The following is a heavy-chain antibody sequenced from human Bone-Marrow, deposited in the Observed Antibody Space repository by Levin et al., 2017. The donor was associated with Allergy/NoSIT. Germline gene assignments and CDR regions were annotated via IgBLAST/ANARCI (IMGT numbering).Heavy chain of an antibody. J-gene: IGHJ4*02. CDR1: GFTVSSNY. CDR3: ARELRVGAVAVLGGY. D-gene: IGHD6-19*01. Sequence: PGGSLRLSCAASGFTVSSNYMSWVRQAPGKGLEWVSLIYSGGSTYYADSVKGRFTISRDNSKNTLYLQMNSLRAEDTAVYYCARELRVGAVAVLGGYWGQGTLVTVSS. V-gene: IGHV3-53*01. CDR2: IYSGGST.